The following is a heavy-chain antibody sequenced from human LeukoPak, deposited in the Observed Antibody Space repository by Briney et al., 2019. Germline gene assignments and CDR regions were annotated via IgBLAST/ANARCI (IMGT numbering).Heavy chain of an antibody. J-gene: IGHJ4*02. D-gene: IGHD1-26*01. CDR3: ARATPGWWELQR. V-gene: IGHV3-74*01. Sequence: GGSLRLTCAATVFTFSHYRMHWVRQAPGKGLVWVSRINGAGTSTSYADSVKGRFTISRDNAKNTLYLQMYSLTSNDTTVYYFARATPGWWELQRGGQGTLVTVSS. CDR1: VFTFSHYR. CDR2: INGAGTST.